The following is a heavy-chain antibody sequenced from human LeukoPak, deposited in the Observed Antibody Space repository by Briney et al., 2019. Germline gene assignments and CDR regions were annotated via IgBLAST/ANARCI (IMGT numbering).Heavy chain of an antibody. V-gene: IGHV3-74*01. CDR1: GFTFSSYA. CDR2: INSDGSST. J-gene: IGHJ4*02. CDR3: ARDQYTSSWYFDY. D-gene: IGHD6-13*01. Sequence: GGSLRLSCAASGFTFSSYAMSWVRQAPGKGLVWVSRINSDGSSTNYADSVKGRFTISRDNAKNTLYLQMNSLRAEDTAVYYCARDQYTSSWYFDYWGQGTLVTVSS.